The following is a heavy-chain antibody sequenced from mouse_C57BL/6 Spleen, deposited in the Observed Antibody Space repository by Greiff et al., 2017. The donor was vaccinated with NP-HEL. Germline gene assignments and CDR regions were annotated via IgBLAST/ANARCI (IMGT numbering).Heavy chain of an antibody. Sequence: QVQLKQPGAELVKPGASVKMSCKASGYTFTSYWITWVKQRPGQGLEWIGDIYPGSGSTNYNEKFKSKATLTVDTSSSTAYMQLSSLTSEDAAVYYCARPVNWYFDVWGTGTTVTVSS. CDR2: IYPGSGST. J-gene: IGHJ1*03. CDR1: GYTFTSYW. V-gene: IGHV1-55*01. CDR3: ARPVNWYFDV.